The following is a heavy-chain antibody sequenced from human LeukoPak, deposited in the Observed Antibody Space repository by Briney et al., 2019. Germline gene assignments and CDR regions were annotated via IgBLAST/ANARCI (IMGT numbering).Heavy chain of an antibody. Sequence: SETLSLTCAVSGGSISSGGYSWSWIRQPPGKGLEWIGYIYYSGSTSYNPSLKSRVTISVDTSKNQFSLTLSSVTGADTAVYYCARHMVRGVIPYYMDVWGKGTTVTVSS. CDR3: ARHMVRGVIPYYMDV. V-gene: IGHV4-30-4*07. D-gene: IGHD3-10*01. J-gene: IGHJ6*03. CDR2: IYYSGST. CDR1: GGSISSGGYS.